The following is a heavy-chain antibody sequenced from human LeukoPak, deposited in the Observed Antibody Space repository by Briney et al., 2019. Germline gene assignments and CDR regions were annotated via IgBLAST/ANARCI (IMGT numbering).Heavy chain of an antibody. Sequence: GGSLRLSCAASGFTFSNAWMSWVRQAPGKGLGWVGRIKSKTDGGTTDYAAPVKGRFTISRDDSKNTLYLQMNSLKTEDTAVYYCTTDPRYGSGSYYPRVYYHGMDVWGKGTTVTVSS. V-gene: IGHV3-15*01. J-gene: IGHJ6*04. D-gene: IGHD3-10*01. CDR1: GFTFSNAW. CDR2: IKSKTDGGTT. CDR3: TTDPRYGSGSYYPRVYYHGMDV.